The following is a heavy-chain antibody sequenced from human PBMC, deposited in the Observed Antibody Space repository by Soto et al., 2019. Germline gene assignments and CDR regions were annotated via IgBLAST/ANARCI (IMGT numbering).Heavy chain of an antibody. CDR1: GFTFTRYS. V-gene: IGHV3-21*04. CDR3: ARDVPGIAAAGMMDV. Sequence: GGSLRLSCAASGFTFTRYSMNWVRQAPGKGLEWVSSISSTTNYIHYGDSMKGRFTISRDNAKNSPYLEMNSLRAEDTAVYYRARDVPGIAAAGMMDVWGQGTTVTVSS. CDR2: ISSTTNYI. J-gene: IGHJ6*02. D-gene: IGHD6-13*01.